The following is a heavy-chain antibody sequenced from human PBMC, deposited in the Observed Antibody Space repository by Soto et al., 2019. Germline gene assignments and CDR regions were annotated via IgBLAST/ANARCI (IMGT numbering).Heavy chain of an antibody. V-gene: IGHV3-66*01. J-gene: IGHJ1*01. D-gene: IGHD4-17*01. CDR2: IYSGGST. CDR1: EFTFSTYA. Sequence: GGSLRLSCAASEFTFSTYAMSWVRQAPGKGLEWVSVIYSGGSTYYADSVKGRFTISRDNSKNALYLQMNSLRAEDTAVYYCARTTVTTYEYFQHSGQGTLVTVSS. CDR3: ARTTVTTYEYFQH.